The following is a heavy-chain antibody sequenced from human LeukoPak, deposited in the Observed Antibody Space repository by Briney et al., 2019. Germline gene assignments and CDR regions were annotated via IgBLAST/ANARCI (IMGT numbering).Heavy chain of an antibody. CDR1: GFTFSSYG. CDR2: IWYDGSNK. Sequence: GGSLRLSCAASGFTFSSYGMHWVRQAPGKGLEWVAVIWYDGSNKYYADSVKGRFTISRDNAKNSLYLQMNSLRAEDTAVYYCASESWYSYGHDYWGQGTLVTVSS. J-gene: IGHJ4*02. CDR3: ASESWYSYGHDY. D-gene: IGHD5-18*01. V-gene: IGHV3-33*01.